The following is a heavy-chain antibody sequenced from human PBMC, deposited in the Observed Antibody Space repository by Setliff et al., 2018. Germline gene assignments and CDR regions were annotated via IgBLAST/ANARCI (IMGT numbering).Heavy chain of an antibody. CDR3: ARVGQLWTQRYYYYGMDV. CDR1: GFNFRNYW. J-gene: IGHJ6*02. Sequence: PGGSLRLSCAASGFNFRNYWMTWVRQAPGKGLEWVANIKQDGSEKYYVDSVKGRFTISRDNAKNLLCLQMNSLRAEDTAVYYCARVGQLWTQRYYYYGMDVWGQGTTVTV. D-gene: IGHD5-18*01. CDR2: IKQDGSEK. V-gene: IGHV3-7*01.